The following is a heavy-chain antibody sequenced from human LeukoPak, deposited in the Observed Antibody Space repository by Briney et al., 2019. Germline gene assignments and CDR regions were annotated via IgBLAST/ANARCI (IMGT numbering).Heavy chain of an antibody. D-gene: IGHD6-19*01. Sequence: ASVKVSCKVSGYTLTELSMHWVRQAPGKGLEWMGGFDPEDGETIYAQKFQGRVTMTGDTSTDTAYMELSSLRSEDTAVYYCATDREYSSGWYSRYWGQGTLVTASS. CDR3: ATDREYSSGWYSRY. CDR1: GYTLTELS. V-gene: IGHV1-24*01. CDR2: FDPEDGET. J-gene: IGHJ4*02.